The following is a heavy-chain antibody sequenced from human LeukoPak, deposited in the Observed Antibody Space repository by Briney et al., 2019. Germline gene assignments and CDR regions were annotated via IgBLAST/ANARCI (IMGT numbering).Heavy chain of an antibody. D-gene: IGHD3-10*01. J-gene: IGHJ4*02. CDR3: ARVADYYVSGHFDY. CDR1: GFTSSGNY. CDR2: IYSGGNT. Sequence: GGSLRRSCAASGFTSSGNYRMWVRQTPGKRLEGVSLIYSGGNTYYTESVKGGITISRDNSENTLYLQMNSLRTEDTAVYYCARVADYYVSGHFDYGGQGPLVTVSS. V-gene: IGHV3-53*01.